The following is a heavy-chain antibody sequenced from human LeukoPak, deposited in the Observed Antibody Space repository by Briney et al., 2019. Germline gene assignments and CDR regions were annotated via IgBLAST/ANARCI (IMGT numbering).Heavy chain of an antibody. CDR2: ISSSGGST. D-gene: IGHD4-17*01. J-gene: IGHJ4*02. Sequence: GGSLRLSCAASGFTFSSYAMSWVRQAAGKGLEWVSSISSSGGSTYYADSMKGRFTISRDYFKNTLFLQMNSLRAEDTAVYYCAKDLYTYGTTPLDYWGQGTLVTVSS. CDR3: AKDLYTYGTTPLDY. CDR1: GFTFSSYA. V-gene: IGHV3-23*01.